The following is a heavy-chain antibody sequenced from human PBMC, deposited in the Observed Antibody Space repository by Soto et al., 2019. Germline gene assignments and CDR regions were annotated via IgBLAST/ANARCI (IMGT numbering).Heavy chain of an antibody. CDR1: GSSINDFY. J-gene: IGHJ5*02. CDR3: ARANSSTWYKLEYKWFDP. V-gene: IGHV4-59*01. Sequence: AETLSLTCTVSGSSINDFYWSWIRQTPGKGLEWVEFMYYSETTKYNPSLKGRVNMSLDTSKNQVSLHMKSVTAADTAVYYCARANSSTWYKLEYKWFDPWGQGTQVTVSS. D-gene: IGHD6-13*01. CDR2: MYYSETT.